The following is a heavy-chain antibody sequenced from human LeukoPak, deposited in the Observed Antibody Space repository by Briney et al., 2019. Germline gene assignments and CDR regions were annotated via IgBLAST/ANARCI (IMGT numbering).Heavy chain of an antibody. D-gene: IGHD2-15*01. Sequence: GGSLRLSCAASGFTFSSYAMSWVRQAPGKGLEWVSAISGSGGSTYYADSVKGRFTISRDNSKNTLYLQMNSLRAEDTAVYYCAKGCCSGGSCYLNDYWGQGTLVTVSS. J-gene: IGHJ4*02. V-gene: IGHV3-23*01. CDR2: ISGSGGST. CDR1: GFTFSSYA. CDR3: AKGCCSGGSCYLNDY.